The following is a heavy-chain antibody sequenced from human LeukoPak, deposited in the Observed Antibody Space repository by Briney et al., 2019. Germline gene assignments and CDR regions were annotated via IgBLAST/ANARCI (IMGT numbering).Heavy chain of an antibody. D-gene: IGHD4-23*01. CDR2: INHSGST. Sequence: SETLSLTCAVYGGSFSGYYWSWIRQPPGKGLEWIGEINHSGSTNYNPSLKSRVTISVDTSKNQFSLKLSSVTAADTAVYYCARGYGGKDYWGQGTLVPVSS. J-gene: IGHJ4*02. CDR1: GGSFSGYY. CDR3: ARGYGGKDY. V-gene: IGHV4-34*01.